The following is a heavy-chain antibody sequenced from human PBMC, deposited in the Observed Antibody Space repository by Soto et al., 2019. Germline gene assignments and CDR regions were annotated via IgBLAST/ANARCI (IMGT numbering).Heavy chain of an antibody. V-gene: IGHV3-23*01. CDR2: ISANGGIT. Sequence: VHLLESGGGLVQPGGSLRLSCAASGFTFSKYAMSWVRLAPGKGLEWVSSISANGGITDYADSVKGRFTISRDNFQNILSLQMDSLRGDDTALYFCAKDKYTDSVRKVWFFDYWGRGTLVTVSS. J-gene: IGHJ2*01. CDR1: GFTFSKYA. CDR3: AKDKYTDSVRKVWFFDY. D-gene: IGHD2-15*01.